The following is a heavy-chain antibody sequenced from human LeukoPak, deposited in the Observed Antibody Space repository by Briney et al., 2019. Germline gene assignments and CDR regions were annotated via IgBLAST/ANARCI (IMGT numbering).Heavy chain of an antibody. Sequence: SETLSLTCSVSGGSVRSGSYYWSWIRQPPGKGLEWIGYIHYSGSANYNPSLKSRVTISVDTSKNQFPLKVSSVTAADTAVYYCARRSSDGYYYYYMDVWGKGTTVTVSS. CDR1: GGSVRSGSYY. V-gene: IGHV4-61*01. J-gene: IGHJ6*03. CDR2: IHYSGSA. CDR3: ARRSSDGYYYYYMDV. D-gene: IGHD3-10*01.